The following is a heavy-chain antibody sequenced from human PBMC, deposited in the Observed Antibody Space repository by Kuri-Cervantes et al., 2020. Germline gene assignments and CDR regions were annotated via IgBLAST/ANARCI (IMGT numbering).Heavy chain of an antibody. J-gene: IGHJ4*02. CDR1: GFTFDDYA. Sequence: SLKISCAASGFTFDDYAMHWVRQAPGKGLEWVSGISWNSGSIGYADSVKGRFTISRDNAKNSLYLQMNSLRAEDTAVYYCARDSGSYPDYWGQGTLVTVSS. V-gene: IGHV3-9*01. CDR3: ARDSGSYPDY. CDR2: ISWNSGSI. D-gene: IGHD1-26*01.